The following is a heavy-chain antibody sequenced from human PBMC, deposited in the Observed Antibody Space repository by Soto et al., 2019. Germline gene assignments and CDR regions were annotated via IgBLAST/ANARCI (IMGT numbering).Heavy chain of an antibody. Sequence: EVQLVESGGGLVKPGGSLRLSCAASGFTFNDAWMNWVRQAPGKGLEWVGHIKSRSDGGTTDYAAPVKGRITISRDDSKNTLYLQMNSLKTEDTAVYYCTTGAYTFPYGMDVWGQGTTVTVSS. V-gene: IGHV3-15*07. CDR3: TTGAYTFPYGMDV. CDR2: IKSRSDGGTT. J-gene: IGHJ6*02. CDR1: GFTFNDAW. D-gene: IGHD3-16*01.